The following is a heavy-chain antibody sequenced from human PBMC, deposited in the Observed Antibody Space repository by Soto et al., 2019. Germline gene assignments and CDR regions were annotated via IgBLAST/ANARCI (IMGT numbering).Heavy chain of an antibody. V-gene: IGHV4-59*08. Sequence: QVQLQESGPGLVKPSETLSLTCTVSGASITSYYWSWIRQPPGKGLEWIGHIYYSGSTNNNPSLKSRVTISVDTSKNQFSLKLNSVTAADTAVYYCARILGYCSTTSCLPRFDPWGQGALVTVSS. J-gene: IGHJ5*02. CDR2: IYYSGST. CDR1: GASITSYY. D-gene: IGHD2-2*01. CDR3: ARILGYCSTTSCLPRFDP.